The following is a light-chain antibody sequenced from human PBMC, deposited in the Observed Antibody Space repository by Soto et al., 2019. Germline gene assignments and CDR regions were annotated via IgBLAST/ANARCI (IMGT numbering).Light chain of an antibody. CDR2: YDD. CDR1: SSNIGNNA. J-gene: IGLJ1*01. Sequence: QSVLTQPPSVSEAPRQRVIISCSGSSSNIGNNAVNWYQQLPGQAPKIVIYYDDLLTSGVSDRFSGSKSGISASLAISDLQSDDEADYYCAAWDDSLNAYVFGPGTKLTVL. V-gene: IGLV1-36*01. CDR3: AAWDDSLNAYV.